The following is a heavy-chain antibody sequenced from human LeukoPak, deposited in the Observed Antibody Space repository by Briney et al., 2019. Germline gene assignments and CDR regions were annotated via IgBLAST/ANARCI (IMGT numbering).Heavy chain of an antibody. CDR2: VNSDGSTT. Sequence: GGSLRLSCAASGFPFSNYWMHWVRQAPGKGLVWASRVNSDGSTTNYADSVRGRFTISRDNAENTLYMRMNSLRPEDTAVYYCARGYYSSSRFDSWGQGTLVTVSS. J-gene: IGHJ4*02. CDR3: ARGYYSSSRFDS. CDR1: GFPFSNYW. D-gene: IGHD6-13*01. V-gene: IGHV3-74*01.